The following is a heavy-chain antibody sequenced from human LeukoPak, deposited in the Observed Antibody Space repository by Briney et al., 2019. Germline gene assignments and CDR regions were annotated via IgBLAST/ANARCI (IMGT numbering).Heavy chain of an antibody. CDR2: IIPIFGTA. J-gene: IGHJ4*02. CDR3: ARAIAPHSGSYLFY. D-gene: IGHD1-26*01. CDR1: GGTFSSYA. Sequence: SVKVSCKASGGTFSSYAISWVRQAPGQGLEWMGRIIPIFGTANYAQKFQGRVTITTDESTSTAYMELSSLRSKDTAVYYCARAIAPHSGSYLFYWGQGTLVTVSS. V-gene: IGHV1-69*05.